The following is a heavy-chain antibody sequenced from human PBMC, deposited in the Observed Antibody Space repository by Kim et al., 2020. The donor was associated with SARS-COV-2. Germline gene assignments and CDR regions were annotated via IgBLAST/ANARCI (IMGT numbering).Heavy chain of an antibody. V-gene: IGHV3-21*01. CDR3: ARERRDYYYYYGMDV. Sequence: ASVQGRFTSSRDNAKNPLYLQMNSLRAEDTAVYYCARERRDYYYYYGMDVWGQGTTVTVSS. J-gene: IGHJ6*02.